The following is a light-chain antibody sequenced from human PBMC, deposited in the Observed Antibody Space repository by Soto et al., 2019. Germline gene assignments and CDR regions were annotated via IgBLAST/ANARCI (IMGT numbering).Light chain of an antibody. CDR3: QSYDSSLTGSGV. CDR1: SSNIGAGYD. J-gene: IGLJ3*02. V-gene: IGLV1-40*01. CDR2: GNK. Sequence: QSVLTQPPSVSGAPGQRVTISCTGSSSNIGAGYDVHWYQQLPGTAPKLLIYGNKNRPSGVPDRFSGSKSATSASLAITGLQAEDEADYYRQSYDSSLTGSGVFGGGTKLTVL.